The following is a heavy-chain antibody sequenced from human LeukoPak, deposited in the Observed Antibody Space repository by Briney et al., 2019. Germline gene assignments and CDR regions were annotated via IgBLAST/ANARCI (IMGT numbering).Heavy chain of an antibody. CDR2: ISAYTGDT. J-gene: IGHJ4*02. D-gene: IGHD7-27*01. CDR1: GYTFTSYG. Sequence: ASVKVSCKASGYTFTSYGISWVRQAPGQGLEWMGWISAYTGDTNFAQKLQGRVTMTTDTSTSTAYMELRSLRSDDTAVYYCARSPGDVFDYWGQGTLLTVSS. V-gene: IGHV1-18*01. CDR3: ARSPGDVFDY.